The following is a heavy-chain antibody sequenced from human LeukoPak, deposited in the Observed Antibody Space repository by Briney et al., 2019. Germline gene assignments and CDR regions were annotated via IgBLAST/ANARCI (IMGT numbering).Heavy chain of an antibody. CDR3: AKNRGSGSYYDY. D-gene: IGHD3-10*01. CDR1: GFTFSSYW. Sequence: GGSLRLSCVASGFTFSSYWMSWVRQAPGKGLEWVANIKQDGSEKYYVDSVEGRLTISRDNAKNSLYLQVNSLRVDDTAVYYCAKNRGSGSYYDYWGQGTLVTVSS. J-gene: IGHJ4*02. V-gene: IGHV3-7*01. CDR2: IKQDGSEK.